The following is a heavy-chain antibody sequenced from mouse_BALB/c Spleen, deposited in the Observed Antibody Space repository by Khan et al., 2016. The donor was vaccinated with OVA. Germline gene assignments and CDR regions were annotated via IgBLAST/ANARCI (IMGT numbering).Heavy chain of an antibody. CDR2: IAPGSGST. CDR1: GYTFTSYW. V-gene: IGHV1S41*01. J-gene: IGHJ4*01. D-gene: IGHD1-1*01. CDR3: ARSNYYGSGLYAMDY. Sequence: DLVMPGAAVTLSCTASGYTFTSYWINWIKQRPGQGLEWIGRIAPGSGSTSYNDTFKGKATLTVDAYSSTAYIQLSSLSSEDSAVYLCARSNYYGSGLYAMDYWGQGTSVTVSS.